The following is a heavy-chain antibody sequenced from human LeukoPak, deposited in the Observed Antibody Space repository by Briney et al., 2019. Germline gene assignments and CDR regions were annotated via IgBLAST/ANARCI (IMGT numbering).Heavy chain of an antibody. Sequence: PGGSLRPSCAASGFTFSTYAMHWVRQAPGKGLEYVSAITGNGDTTSYANSVKGRFTISRDNSRNTLYLQMGSLRAEDMAVYYCARGRGYYHDSSGYYGSYFDYWGQGTLVTVSS. V-gene: IGHV3-64*01. J-gene: IGHJ4*02. D-gene: IGHD3-22*01. CDR3: ARGRGYYHDSSGYYGSYFDY. CDR2: ITGNGDTT. CDR1: GFTFSTYA.